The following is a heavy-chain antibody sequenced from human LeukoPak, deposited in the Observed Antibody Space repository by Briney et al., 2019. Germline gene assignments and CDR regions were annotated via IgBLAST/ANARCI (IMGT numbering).Heavy chain of an antibody. J-gene: IGHJ4*02. CDR3: ARGRRDLLMTTVTDRAPKKDY. CDR2: INNSGST. CDR1: GGSFSGYY. Sequence: SETLSLTCAVYGGSFSGYYWSWIRQPPGKGLEWIGEINNSGSTNYNPSLKSRVTISVDPSKNQFSLKLSSVTAADTAVYYCARGRRDLLMTTVTDRAPKKDYWGQGTLVTVSS. V-gene: IGHV4-34*01. D-gene: IGHD4-17*01.